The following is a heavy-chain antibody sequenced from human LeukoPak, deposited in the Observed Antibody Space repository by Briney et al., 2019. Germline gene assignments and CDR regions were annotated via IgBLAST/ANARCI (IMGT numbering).Heavy chain of an antibody. CDR2: IKQDGSKK. D-gene: IGHD2-15*01. CDR3: ARGDGGDF. J-gene: IGHJ4*02. Sequence: GGSLRLSCVASGFPFSSYWMTWVRQAPGKGLEWVANIKQDGSKKSYVDSVKGRFTISRDNAKSSLYLQMNSLRVEDTALYHCARGDGGDFWGPGTLVTVSS. V-gene: IGHV3-7*03. CDR1: GFPFSSYW.